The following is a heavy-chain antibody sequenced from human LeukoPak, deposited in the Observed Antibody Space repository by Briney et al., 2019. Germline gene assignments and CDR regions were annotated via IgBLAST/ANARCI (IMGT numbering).Heavy chain of an antibody. CDR3: ARDLGCSSTSCYPDAFDI. Sequence: ASVKVSCKASGYTFTGYYMHWVRQAPGQGLEWMGIINPSGGSTSYAQKFQGRVTMTRDTSTSTVYMELSSLRSEDTAVYYCARDLGCSSTSCYPDAFDIWGQGTMVTVSS. D-gene: IGHD2-2*01. CDR2: INPSGGST. CDR1: GYTFTGYY. V-gene: IGHV1-46*01. J-gene: IGHJ3*02.